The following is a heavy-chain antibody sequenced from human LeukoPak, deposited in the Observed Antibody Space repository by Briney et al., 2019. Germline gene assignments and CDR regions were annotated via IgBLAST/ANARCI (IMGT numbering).Heavy chain of an antibody. D-gene: IGHD2-8*01. CDR3: AREGVDIVLIFG. CDR1: GFTFNSYE. V-gene: IGHV3-48*03. Sequence: GGSLRLSCAASGFTFNSYEMNGVRQAPGKGLEWGSYISSSGNTIYYADSVKGRFTISRDNAKNSLYLQMNSLRAEVTAVYYCAREGVDIVLIFGWGQGTLVTVSS. J-gene: IGHJ4*02. CDR2: ISSSGNTI.